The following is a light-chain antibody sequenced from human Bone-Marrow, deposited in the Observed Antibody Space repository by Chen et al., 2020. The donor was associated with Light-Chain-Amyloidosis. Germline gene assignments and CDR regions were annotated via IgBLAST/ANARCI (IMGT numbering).Light chain of an antibody. Sequence: SYVLTQPSSVSVAPGQTATIACGGNNIVSTSVHWYQQTPGQAPLLVVYDDSDRPPGIPVRLSGSNSGNTATLTISRVEAGDEADYYCQVWDRSSDRPVFGGGTKLTVL. CDR2: DDS. CDR3: QVWDRSSDRPV. CDR1: NIVSTS. J-gene: IGLJ3*02. V-gene: IGLV3-21*02.